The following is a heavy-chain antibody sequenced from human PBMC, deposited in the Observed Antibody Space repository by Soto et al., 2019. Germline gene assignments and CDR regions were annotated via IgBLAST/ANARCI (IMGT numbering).Heavy chain of an antibody. CDR3: AKVGRVAVDCSGGSCYSDYMDV. CDR1: GFTFDDYA. D-gene: IGHD2-15*01. Sequence: GGSLRLSCAASGFTFDDYAMHWVRQAPGKGLEWVSGISWNSGSIGYADSVKGRFTISRDNAKNSLYLQMNSLRAEDTALYYCAKVGRVAVDCSGGSCYSDYMDVWGKGTTVTVSS. V-gene: IGHV3-9*01. CDR2: ISWNSGSI. J-gene: IGHJ6*03.